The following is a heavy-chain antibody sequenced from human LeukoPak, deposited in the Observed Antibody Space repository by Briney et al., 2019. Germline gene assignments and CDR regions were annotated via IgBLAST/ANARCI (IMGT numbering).Heavy chain of an antibody. Sequence: GGSLRLSCAASGFTFSSYAMSWVRQAPGKGLEWVSAISGSGGSTYYADSVKGRFTISRDNAKNSLYLQMNSLRAEDTAVYCCAELGITMIGGVWGKGTTVTISS. D-gene: IGHD3-10*02. CDR3: AELGITMIGGV. CDR1: GFTFSSYA. CDR2: ISGSGGST. V-gene: IGHV3-23*01. J-gene: IGHJ6*04.